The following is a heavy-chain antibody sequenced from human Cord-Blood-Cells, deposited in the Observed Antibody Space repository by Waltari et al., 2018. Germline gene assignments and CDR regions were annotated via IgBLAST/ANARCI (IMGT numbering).Heavy chain of an antibody. Sequence: QVQLQQWGAGLLKPSETLSLTCAFYGGSFSGYYWSWIRQPPGKGLGWIGEINHSGSTNYNPSLKSRVTISVDTSKNQFSLKLSSVTAADTAVYYCASFAARDEVYFDYWGQGTLVTVSS. CDR3: ASFAARDEVYFDY. D-gene: IGHD6-6*01. J-gene: IGHJ4*02. V-gene: IGHV4-34*01. CDR1: GGSFSGYY. CDR2: INHSGST.